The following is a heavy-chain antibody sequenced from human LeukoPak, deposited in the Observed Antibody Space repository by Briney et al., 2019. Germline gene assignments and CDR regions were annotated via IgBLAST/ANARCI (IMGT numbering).Heavy chain of an antibody. Sequence: GASVKVSCKASGYTFTSYYMHWVRQAPGQGLEWMGIINPSGGSTSYAQKFQGRVTMTRDTSTSTVYMELSSLRSEDTAVYYCATTSRGRDPPGYWGQGTLVTVSS. J-gene: IGHJ4*02. CDR3: ATTSRGRDPPGY. CDR1: GYTFTSYY. D-gene: IGHD1-26*01. CDR2: INPSGGST. V-gene: IGHV1-46*01.